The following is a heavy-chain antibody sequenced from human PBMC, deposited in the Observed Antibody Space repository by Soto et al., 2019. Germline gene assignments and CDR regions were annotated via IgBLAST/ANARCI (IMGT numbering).Heavy chain of an antibody. CDR3: STYSYIDVPIVRFDY. V-gene: IGHV3-15*07. J-gene: IGHJ4*01. CDR2: IKSKIDGGTT. Sequence: EVQLVESGGGLVKPGGSLRLSCAASGFTFSNAGINWVRQAPGKGLEWVGRIKSKIDGGTTDYAAPVKGRFAISRDDSKNIAYMQMNSLKIEDTAVYYCSTYSYIDVPIVRFDYWGHGTLVTVSS. D-gene: IGHD3-9*01. CDR1: GFTFSNAG.